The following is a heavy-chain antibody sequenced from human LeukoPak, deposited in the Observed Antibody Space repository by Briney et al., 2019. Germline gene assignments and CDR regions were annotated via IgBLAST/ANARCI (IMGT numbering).Heavy chain of an antibody. CDR3: ARAARLLWFGELSTPYYFDY. J-gene: IGHJ4*02. V-gene: IGHV3-66*01. CDR1: GFTVSSNY. Sequence: GGSLRLSCAASGFTVSSNYMSWVRQAPGKGLEWVSVIYSGGSTYYADSVEGRFTISRDNSKNTLYLQMNSLRAEDTAVYYCARAARLLWFGELSTPYYFDYWGQGTLVTVSS. CDR2: IYSGGST. D-gene: IGHD3-10*01.